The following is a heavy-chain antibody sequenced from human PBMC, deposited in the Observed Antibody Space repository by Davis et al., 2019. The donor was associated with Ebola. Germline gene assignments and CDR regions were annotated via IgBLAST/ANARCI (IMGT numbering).Heavy chain of an antibody. CDR2: MKPDGTEE. CDR1: GFAFSSFW. CDR3: ASHDYGDYAGPDY. J-gene: IGHJ4*02. V-gene: IGHV3-7*01. D-gene: IGHD4-17*01. Sequence: GESLKISCAASGFAFSSFWMTWVRQAPGKGLEWVANMKPDGTEEYYVDSVKGRFTISRDNAKNSVYLQLVSLRAEDTAVYYCASHDYGDYAGPDYWGQGTLVTVSS.